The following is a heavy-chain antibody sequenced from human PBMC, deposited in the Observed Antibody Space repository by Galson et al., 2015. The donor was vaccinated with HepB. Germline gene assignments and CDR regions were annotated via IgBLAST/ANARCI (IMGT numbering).Heavy chain of an antibody. D-gene: IGHD2-2*01. Sequence: SVKVSCKASGGTFSSYTINWVRQAPGQGLEWMGRIIPIFGVTIYAQNFQGRVTITADESTSTAYMELSSLRSDDTAVYYCARGGSVVVPSSRKDWMDLWGQGTLVTVSS. CDR3: ARGGSVVVPSSRKDWMDL. V-gene: IGHV1-69*13. CDR1: GGTFSSYT. J-gene: IGHJ5*02. CDR2: IIPIFGVT.